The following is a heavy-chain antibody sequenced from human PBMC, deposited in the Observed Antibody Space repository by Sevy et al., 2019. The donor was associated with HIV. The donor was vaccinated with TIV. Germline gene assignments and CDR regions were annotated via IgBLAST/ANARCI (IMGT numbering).Heavy chain of an antibody. V-gene: IGHV3-30-3*01. D-gene: IGHD2-15*01. Sequence: GGSLRLSCAASGFTFSSYAMHWVRQAPGKGLEWVAVISYDRSNKYYADSVKGRFTISRDNSKNTLYLQMNSLRAEDTAVYYCARDGIVVVEGSPYYYGMDVWGQGTTVTVSS. CDR1: GFTFSSYA. CDR3: ARDGIVVVEGSPYYYGMDV. J-gene: IGHJ6*02. CDR2: ISYDRSNK.